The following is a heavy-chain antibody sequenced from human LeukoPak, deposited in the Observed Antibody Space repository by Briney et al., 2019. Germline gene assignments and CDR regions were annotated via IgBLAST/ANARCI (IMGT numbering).Heavy chain of an antibody. CDR3: ARLKDGSDAFDI. J-gene: IGHJ3*02. D-gene: IGHD5-24*01. Sequence: GGSLRLSCAASGFTFSDYYISWIRQAPGKGLEWVSYISGSGTTTHYADSVKGRFTISRDNAKNSLYLQMNSLRVEDTAVYYCARLKDGSDAFDIWGQGTMVTVSS. CDR2: ISGSGTTT. V-gene: IGHV3-11*04. CDR1: GFTFSDYY.